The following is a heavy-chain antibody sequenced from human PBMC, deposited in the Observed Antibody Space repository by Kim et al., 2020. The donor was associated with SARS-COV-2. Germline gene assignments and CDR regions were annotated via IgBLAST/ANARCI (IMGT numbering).Heavy chain of an antibody. CDR1: GFSFSDYY. D-gene: IGHD6-13*01. Sequence: GGSLRLSCAASGFSFSDYYMSWIRQAPGKGLEWVSNISSIGTTIYYADSVKGRFTISRDNAKNSLYLQMNSLRAEDTAVYYCARASRWYGNWLDPWGQGTLVTVSS. V-gene: IGHV3-11*01. J-gene: IGHJ5*02. CDR2: ISSIGTTI. CDR3: ARASRWYGNWLDP.